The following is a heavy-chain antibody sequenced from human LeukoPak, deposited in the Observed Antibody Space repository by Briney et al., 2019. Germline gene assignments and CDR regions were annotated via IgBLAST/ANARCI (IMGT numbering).Heavy chain of an antibody. CDR3: AIKKLAYCGGDCSHFDY. D-gene: IGHD2-21*02. J-gene: IGHJ4*02. CDR2: FDPEDGET. V-gene: IGHV1-24*01. Sequence: ASVKVSCKASGYTFTSHVISWVRQAPGQGLEWMGGFDPEDGETIYAQKFQGRVTMTEDTSTDTAYMELSSLRSEDTAVYYCAIKKLAYCGGDCSHFDYWGQGTLVTVSS. CDR1: GYTFTSHV.